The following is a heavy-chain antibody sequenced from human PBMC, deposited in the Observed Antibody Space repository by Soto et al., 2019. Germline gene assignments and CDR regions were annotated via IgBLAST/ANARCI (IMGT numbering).Heavy chain of an antibody. D-gene: IGHD3-22*01. CDR1: GGSISSGGYY. J-gene: IGHJ3*02. CDR2: IYYSGST. CDR3: AGRRKWFYDSSGSNLRGAFDI. Sequence: QVQLQESGPGLVKPSQTLSLTCTVSGGSISSGGYYWSWIRQHPGKGLEWIGYIYYSGSTYYNPSLKSRVTISVDTSKNQFSLKLSSVTAADTAVYYCAGRRKWFYDSSGSNLRGAFDIWGQGTMVTVSS. V-gene: IGHV4-31*03.